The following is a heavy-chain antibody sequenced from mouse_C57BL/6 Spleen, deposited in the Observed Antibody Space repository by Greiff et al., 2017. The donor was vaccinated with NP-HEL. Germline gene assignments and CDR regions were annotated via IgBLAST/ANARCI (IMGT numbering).Heavy chain of an antibody. V-gene: IGHV5-17*01. CDR2: ISSGSSTI. J-gene: IGHJ2*01. CDR1: GFTFSDYG. CDR3: GTTVVAPLDY. Sequence: VQLKESGGGLVKPGGSLKLSCAASGFTFSDYGMHWVRQAPEKGLEWVAYISSGSSTIYYADTVKGRYTISRDNAKNTLFLQMTSLRSDDTAMYYCGTTVVAPLDYWGQGTTLTVSS. D-gene: IGHD1-1*01.